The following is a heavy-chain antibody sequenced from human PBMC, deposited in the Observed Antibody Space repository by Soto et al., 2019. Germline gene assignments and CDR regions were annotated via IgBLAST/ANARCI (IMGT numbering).Heavy chain of an antibody. J-gene: IGHJ4*02. CDR3: ARETRPAYSGSSPHFDY. V-gene: IGHV1-69*01. CDR2: IIPIFGTA. CDR1: GGTFSSYA. D-gene: IGHD1-26*01. Sequence: QMQLVQSGAEVKKPGSSVKVSCKASGGTFSSYAISWVRQAPGQGLEWMGGIIPIFGTANYAQKFQGRVTITADESTSTAYMELSSLRSEDTAVYYCARETRPAYSGSSPHFDYWGQGTLVTVSS.